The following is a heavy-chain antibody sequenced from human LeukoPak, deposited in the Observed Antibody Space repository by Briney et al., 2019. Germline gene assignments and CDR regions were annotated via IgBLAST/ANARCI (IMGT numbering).Heavy chain of an antibody. Sequence: SVKVSCKASGGTFSSYAISWVRQAPGQGLEWMGGIIPIFGTANYAQKFQGRVTITADESTSTAYMELSSLRSEDTAVYYCAIYPTTVATTRGYFDYWGQGTLVTVSS. J-gene: IGHJ4*02. CDR2: IIPIFGTA. CDR1: GGTFSSYA. V-gene: IGHV1-69*13. D-gene: IGHD4-17*01. CDR3: AIYPTTVATTRGYFDY.